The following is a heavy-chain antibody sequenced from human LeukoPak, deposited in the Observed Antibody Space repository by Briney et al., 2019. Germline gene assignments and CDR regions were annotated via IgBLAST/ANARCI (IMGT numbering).Heavy chain of an antibody. V-gene: IGHV1-2*02. Sequence: ASVKVSCKASGYTFTVYYMHWVRQAPGQGLEWMGWINPNSGGTNYAQKFQGRVTMTRDTSISTAYMELSRLRSDDTAVYYCARRGSYKYYFDYWGQGTLVTVSS. CDR3: ARRGSYKYYFDY. CDR2: INPNSGGT. CDR1: GYTFTVYY. D-gene: IGHD1-26*01. J-gene: IGHJ4*02.